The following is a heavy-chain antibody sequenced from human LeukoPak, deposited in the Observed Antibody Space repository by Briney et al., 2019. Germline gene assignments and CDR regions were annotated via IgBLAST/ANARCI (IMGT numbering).Heavy chain of an antibody. J-gene: IGHJ4*02. CDR3: AREDCSGGSCYASAPIDY. V-gene: IGHV1-69*04. D-gene: IGHD2-15*01. CDR2: IIPILGIA. Sequence: ASVKVSCKASGGTFSSYAISWVRQAPGQGLEWMGRIIPILGIANYAQKFQGRVTITADKSTSTAYMELSNLRSEDTAVYYCAREDCSGGSCYASAPIDYWGQGTLVTVSS. CDR1: GGTFSSYA.